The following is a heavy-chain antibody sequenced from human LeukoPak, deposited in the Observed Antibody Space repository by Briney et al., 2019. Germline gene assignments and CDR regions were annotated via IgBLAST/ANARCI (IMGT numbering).Heavy chain of an antibody. D-gene: IGHD2-2*01. CDR1: GYTFTSYY. Sequence: ASVKVSCKASGYTFTSYYMHWVRQAPGQGLEWMGIINPSGGSTSYAQKLQGRVTMTTDTSTSTAYMELRSLRSDDTAVYYCARDNVVVPAARVYYYYGMDVWGQGATVTVSS. V-gene: IGHV1-46*01. CDR3: ARDNVVVPAARVYYYYGMDV. CDR2: INPSGGST. J-gene: IGHJ6*02.